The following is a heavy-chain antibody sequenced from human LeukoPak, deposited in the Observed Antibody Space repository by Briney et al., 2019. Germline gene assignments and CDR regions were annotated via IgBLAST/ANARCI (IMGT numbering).Heavy chain of an antibody. V-gene: IGHV1-18*01. CDR3: AREWNYYDSRAFDY. CDR1: GYTFTSYG. D-gene: IGHD3-22*01. CDR2: ISAYNGNT. Sequence: GASVTVSCTASGYTFTSYGISWVRQAPGQGLEWMGWISAYNGNTNYAQKLQGRVTMTTDTSTSTAYMELRSLRSDDTAVHYCAREWNYYDSRAFDYWGQGTLVTVSS. J-gene: IGHJ4*02.